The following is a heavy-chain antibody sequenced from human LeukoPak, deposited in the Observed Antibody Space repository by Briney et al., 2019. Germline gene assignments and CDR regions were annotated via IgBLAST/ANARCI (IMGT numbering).Heavy chain of an antibody. Sequence: SETLSLTCTVSGGSISSGSYYWSWIRQPAGKGLEWIGRIYTSGSTNYNPSLKSRVTISVDTSKNQFSLKLSSVTAADTAVYYCARGVGARLGYFDLWGRGTLVTVSS. J-gene: IGHJ2*01. CDR1: GGSISSGSYY. V-gene: IGHV4-61*02. CDR2: IYTSGST. D-gene: IGHD1-26*01. CDR3: ARGVGARLGYFDL.